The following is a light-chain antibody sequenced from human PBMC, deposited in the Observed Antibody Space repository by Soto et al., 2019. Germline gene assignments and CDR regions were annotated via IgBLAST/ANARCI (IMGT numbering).Light chain of an antibody. CDR3: SLYTSSSTYV. CDR2: DVS. Sequence: PGLTQRASGSESPGQSIAFYCTGTSSDVGGYNYVSWYQQHPGKAPKLMVYDVSNRPSGVSNRFSGSKSGNTASLTISGLQAEDEADYYCSLYTSSSTYVFGTGTKVTV. J-gene: IGLJ1*01. CDR1: SSDVGGYNY. V-gene: IGLV2-14*01.